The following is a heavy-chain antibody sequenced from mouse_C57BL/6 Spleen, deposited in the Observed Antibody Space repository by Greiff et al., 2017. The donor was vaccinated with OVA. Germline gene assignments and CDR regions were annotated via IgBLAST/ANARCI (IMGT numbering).Heavy chain of an antibody. CDR2: IRNKANGYTT. Sequence: EVKLQESGGGLVQPGGSLSLSCAASGFTFTDYYMSWVRQPPGKALEWLGFIRNKANGYTTEYSASVKGRFTISRDNSQSILYLQMNALRAEDSATYYCARYGPGSYYAMDYWGQGTSVTVSS. V-gene: IGHV7-3*01. CDR1: GFTFTDYY. CDR3: ARYGPGSYYAMDY. J-gene: IGHJ4*01.